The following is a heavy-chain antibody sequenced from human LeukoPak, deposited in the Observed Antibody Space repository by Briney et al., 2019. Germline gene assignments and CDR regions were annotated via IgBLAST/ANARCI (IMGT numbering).Heavy chain of an antibody. Sequence: SVKVSCKASGGTFSSYTISWVRQAPGQGLEWMGRIIPILGTANYAQKFQGRVTITTDESTSTAYMELSSLRSEDTAVYYCARARGITYEFDPWGQGTLVTVSS. D-gene: IGHD3-10*01. J-gene: IGHJ5*02. CDR2: IIPILGTA. V-gene: IGHV1-69*16. CDR1: GGTFSSYT. CDR3: ARARGITYEFDP.